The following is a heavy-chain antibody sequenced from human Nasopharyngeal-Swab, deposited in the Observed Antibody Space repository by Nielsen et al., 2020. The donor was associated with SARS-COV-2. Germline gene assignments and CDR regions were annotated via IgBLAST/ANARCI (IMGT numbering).Heavy chain of an antibody. CDR3: ARDKPLYYYDSSPRYFDL. CDR1: GGFISSSSYY. D-gene: IGHD3-22*01. Sequence: SETLSLTCTVSGGFISSSSYYWGWIRQPPGKGLEWIGSIYYSGSTYYNPSLKSRVTISVDTSKNQFSLKLSSVTAADTAVYYCARDKPLYYYDSSPRYFDLWGRGTLVTVSS. V-gene: IGHV4-39*07. J-gene: IGHJ2*01. CDR2: IYYSGST.